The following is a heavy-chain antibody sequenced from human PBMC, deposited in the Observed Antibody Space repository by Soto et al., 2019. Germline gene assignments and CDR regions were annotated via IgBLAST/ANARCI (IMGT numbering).Heavy chain of an antibody. Sequence: SGFTFSIYSMNWVRQAPGRGLEWVAFIRGTTSGSSTNIYYADSVKGRFTIFRDNAKDSLYLQMNSLRVEDTAVYYCAREGGIAARITFDYWGQGTLVTVSS. J-gene: IGHJ4*02. V-gene: IGHV3-48*01. CDR1: GFTFSIYS. D-gene: IGHD6-6*01. CDR3: AREGGIAARITFDY. CDR2: IRGTTSGSSTNI.